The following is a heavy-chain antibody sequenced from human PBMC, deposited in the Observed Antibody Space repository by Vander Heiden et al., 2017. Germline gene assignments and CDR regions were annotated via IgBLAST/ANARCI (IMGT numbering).Heavy chain of an antibody. CDR3: ARGRKVYGDLYYFDY. CDR1: GYTFTRYD. CDR2: MNPHSGNT. Sequence: QVQLVQSGAELKKPGASVRVSCKTSGYTFTRYDFNWVRQATGQGLEWMGWMNPHSGNTGFAQRFQGRVTLTRNTSISTAYMELSSLRSEDTAVYYCARGRKVYGDLYYFDYWGQGTLVTVSS. D-gene: IGHD4-17*01. V-gene: IGHV1-8*01. J-gene: IGHJ4*02.